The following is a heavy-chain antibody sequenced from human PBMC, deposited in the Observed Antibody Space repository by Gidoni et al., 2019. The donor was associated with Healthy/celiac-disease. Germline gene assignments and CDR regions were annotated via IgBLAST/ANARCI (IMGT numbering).Heavy chain of an antibody. CDR1: GGTFSSYA. Sequence: QVQLVQSGAEVKKPGSSVTFSCKASGGTFSSYAIRWVRQAPGQGLEWRGGIIPIFGTANYAQKFQGRVTITADESTGTAYMELSSLRSEDTAVYYCARAPGIAVDRVGFDPWGQGTLVTVSS. CDR2: IIPIFGTA. J-gene: IGHJ5*02. CDR3: ARAPGIAVDRVGFDP. V-gene: IGHV1-69*01. D-gene: IGHD6-19*01.